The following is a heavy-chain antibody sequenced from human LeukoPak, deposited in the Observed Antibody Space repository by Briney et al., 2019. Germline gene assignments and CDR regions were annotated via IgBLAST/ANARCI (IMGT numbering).Heavy chain of an antibody. D-gene: IGHD2-15*01. CDR1: GGSITTRDC. Sequence: PSETLSLTCGVSGGSITTRDCWSWVRQPPGKGLEWIGEICLDGRIHYTPSLKSRISISIDRSKDQFSLNLISVAAADTAIYFCASQGGLRNDFWGQGTLVTVSS. CDR3: ASQGGLRNDF. V-gene: IGHV4-4*02. CDR2: ICLDGRI. J-gene: IGHJ4*02.